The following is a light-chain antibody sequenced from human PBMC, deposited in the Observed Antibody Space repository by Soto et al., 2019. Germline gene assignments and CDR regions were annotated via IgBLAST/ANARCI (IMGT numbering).Light chain of an antibody. Sequence: QSVLTQPASVSGSPGQSITISCSGTRSDVGGYNYVSWFQQHPGKAPKLIIYEVNNRPSGVSNRFSGSKSGNTASLTISGLQAEDEADYYCTSYTSTSTPYVFGTGTRSPS. CDR2: EVN. V-gene: IGLV2-14*01. J-gene: IGLJ1*01. CDR1: RSDVGGYNY. CDR3: TSYTSTSTPYV.